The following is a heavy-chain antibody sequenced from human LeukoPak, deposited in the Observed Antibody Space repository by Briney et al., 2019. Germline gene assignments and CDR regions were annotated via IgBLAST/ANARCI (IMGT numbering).Heavy chain of an antibody. CDR2: IKTEESEA. Sequence: GESLRLSCAASGFTFSTYWMTWVRQAPGQGLEWVGNIKTEESEAYYVDFVTGRFIISRDTAKNSVYLQMDSQRAEETDMYYCARVGTYYYGSGSFYVALENYYSYLMDVRGKETTVSISS. CDR3: ARVGTYYYGSGSFYVALENYYSYLMDV. D-gene: IGHD3-10*01. J-gene: IGHJ6*03. CDR1: GFTFSTYW. V-gene: IGHV3-7*01.